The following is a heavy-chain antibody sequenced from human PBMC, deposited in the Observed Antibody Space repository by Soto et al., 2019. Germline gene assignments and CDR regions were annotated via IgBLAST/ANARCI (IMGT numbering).Heavy chain of an antibody. Sequence: PSETLSLTCTVSGGSISSYYWSWIRQPPGKGLEWIGYINYSGSTNYNPSLKSRVTISVDRSKNQFSLKLSSVAAADTAVYYCARVPDVWGQGTTVTVSS. CDR1: GGSISSYY. J-gene: IGHJ6*02. CDR2: INYSGST. CDR3: ARVPDV. V-gene: IGHV4-59*12.